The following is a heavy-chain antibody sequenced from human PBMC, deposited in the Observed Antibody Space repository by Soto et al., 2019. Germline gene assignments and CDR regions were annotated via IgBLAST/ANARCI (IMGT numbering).Heavy chain of an antibody. CDR2: INSDGSNT. J-gene: IGHJ4*02. V-gene: IGHV3-74*01. CDR3: ARPPDDFWSGYYGNFDY. D-gene: IGHD3-3*01. CDR1: GFTFYNHW. Sequence: GGSLRLSYAASGFTFYNHWLHWVRQAPGKGLVWVSRINSDGSNTNYADSVKGRFTISRDNSKNTLYLQVNSLRAEDTAVYYCARPPDDFWSGYYGNFDYWGQGTLVTVS.